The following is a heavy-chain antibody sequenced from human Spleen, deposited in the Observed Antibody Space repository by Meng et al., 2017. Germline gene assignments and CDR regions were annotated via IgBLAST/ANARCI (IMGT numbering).Heavy chain of an antibody. CDR2: INPNSGGT. J-gene: IGHJ4*02. D-gene: IGHD4-23*01. CDR3: TRGKFDY. Sequence: QVQLVQSGAEVKKPGASVKVSCRASDYTFTSYGISWVRQAPGQGLEWMGWINPNSGGTNYAQKFQGRVTMTRDMSATTVYMELTSLTSEDTAIYYCTRGKFDYWGQGTLVTGAS. CDR1: DYTFTSYG. V-gene: IGHV1-18*01.